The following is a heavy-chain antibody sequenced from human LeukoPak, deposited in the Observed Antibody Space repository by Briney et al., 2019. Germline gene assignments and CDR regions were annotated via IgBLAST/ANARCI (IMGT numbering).Heavy chain of an antibody. CDR3: ARGPLGYDFWSGYYRGTEGNNWFDP. D-gene: IGHD3-3*01. CDR1: GFTFSSYA. J-gene: IGHJ5*02. V-gene: IGHV3-48*01. Sequence: GGSLRLSCAASGFTFSSYAMHWVRQAPGKGLEWVSYISSSSSTIYYADSVKSRFTISRDNAKNSLYLQMNSLRAEDTAVYYCARGPLGYDFWSGYYRGTEGNNWFDPWGQGTLVTVSS. CDR2: ISSSSSTI.